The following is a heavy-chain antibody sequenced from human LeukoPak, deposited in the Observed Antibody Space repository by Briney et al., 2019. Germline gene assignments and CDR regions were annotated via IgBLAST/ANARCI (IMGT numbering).Heavy chain of an antibody. CDR1: GGSFSGYY. Sequence: SETLSLTCAVYGGSFSGYYWSWIRQLPGKGLEWIGEINHSGSTNYNPSLKSRVTISVDTSKNQFSLKLSSVTAADTAVYYCASIAVADDYYYYMDVWGKGTTVTVSS. CDR3: ASIAVADDYYYYMDV. V-gene: IGHV4-34*01. J-gene: IGHJ6*03. D-gene: IGHD6-19*01. CDR2: INHSGST.